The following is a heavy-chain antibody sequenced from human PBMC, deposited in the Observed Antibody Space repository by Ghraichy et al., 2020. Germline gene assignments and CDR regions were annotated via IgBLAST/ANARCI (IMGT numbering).Heavy chain of an antibody. V-gene: IGHV4-39*01. CDR1: GGSISSSSYY. J-gene: IGHJ5*02. Sequence: SETLSLTCTVSGGSISSSSYYWGWIRQPPGKGLEWIGSIYYSGSTYYNPSLKSRVTISVDTSKNQFSLKLSSVTAADTAVYYCARRHDCAWGSPGGENWFDPWGQGTLVTVSS. D-gene: IGHD3-16*01. CDR2: IYYSGST. CDR3: ARRHDCAWGSPGGENWFDP.